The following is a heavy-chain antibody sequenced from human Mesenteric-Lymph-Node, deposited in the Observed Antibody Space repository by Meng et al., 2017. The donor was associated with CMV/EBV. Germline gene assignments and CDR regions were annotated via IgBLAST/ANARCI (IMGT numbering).Heavy chain of an antibody. D-gene: IGHD2-2*01. CDR2: ISWDGGST. J-gene: IGHJ6*02. CDR1: EFTFDDYT. CDR3: ARESMGYCRSTSCYQLGYYGMDV. Sequence: GESLKISCAASEFTFDDYTMHWVRQAPGKGLEWVSLISWDGGSTYYADSVKGRFTISRDNAKNSLYLQLNSLRAEDTAVYYCARESMGYCRSTSCYQLGYYGMDVWGQGTTVTVSS. V-gene: IGHV3-43*01.